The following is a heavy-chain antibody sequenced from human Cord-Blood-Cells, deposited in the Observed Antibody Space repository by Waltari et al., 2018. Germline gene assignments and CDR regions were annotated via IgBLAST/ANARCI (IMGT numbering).Heavy chain of an antibody. CDR3: ARDDGGSFDY. CDR2: ISYDGINK. CDR1: GFTFSRYA. V-gene: IGHV3-30-3*01. D-gene: IGHD2-15*01. J-gene: IGHJ4*02. Sequence: QVQLVESGGGVVQPGRSLRLSCAASGFTFSRYAMHWVRQAPGKGLEWVAVISYDGINKYYADSVKGRFTISRDNSKNTLYLQMNSLRAEDTAVYYCARDDGGSFDYWGQGTLVTGSS.